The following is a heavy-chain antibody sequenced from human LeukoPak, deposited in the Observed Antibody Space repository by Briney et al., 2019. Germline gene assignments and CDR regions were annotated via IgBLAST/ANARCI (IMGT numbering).Heavy chain of an antibody. CDR1: GYTSTGYY. Sequence: SVKVSCKASGYTSTGYYMHWVRQAPGQGLEWMGGIIPIFGTANYAQKFQGRVTITADESTSTAYMELSSLRSEDTAVYYCATGLWFGKYLDVWGKGTTVTISS. D-gene: IGHD3-10*01. CDR2: IIPIFGTA. V-gene: IGHV1-69*13. J-gene: IGHJ6*04. CDR3: ATGLWFGKYLDV.